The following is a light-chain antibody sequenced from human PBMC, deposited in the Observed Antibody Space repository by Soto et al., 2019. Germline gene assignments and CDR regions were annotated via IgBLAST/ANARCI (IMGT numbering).Light chain of an antibody. CDR3: SSYTSSSIDYV. J-gene: IGLJ1*01. Sequence: QSVLTQPASVSGSPGQSITISCTGTSSDVGGYNYVSWYQQHPGKAPQLMIYEVSNRPSGVSNRFSGSKSGNTASLTISGLQAEDEADYYCSSYTSSSIDYVFGTGTKVTVL. CDR1: SSDVGGYNY. CDR2: EVS. V-gene: IGLV2-14*01.